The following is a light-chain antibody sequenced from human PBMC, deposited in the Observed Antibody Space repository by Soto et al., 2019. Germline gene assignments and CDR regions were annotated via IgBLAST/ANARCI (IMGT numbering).Light chain of an antibody. CDR1: QSINRD. J-gene: IGKJ4*01. CDR3: QQSYSTPLT. V-gene: IGKV1-39*01. CDR2: AAF. Sequence: DIQITQSHFSLSASVGDRVTITCRSSQSINRDLNWYQQKPGKAPNLLIYAAFTLESGVPSRFSGSGSGTDFILTISSLLPEDFATYYCQQSYSTPLTFGGGTKVDI.